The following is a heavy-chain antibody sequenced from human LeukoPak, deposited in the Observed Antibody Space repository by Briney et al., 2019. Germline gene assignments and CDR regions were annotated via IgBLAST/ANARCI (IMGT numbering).Heavy chain of an antibody. CDR1: GGSISSSNW. CDR2: IYHSGST. J-gene: IGHJ5*02. D-gene: IGHD3-10*01. Sequence: SGTLSLTCAVSGGSISSSNWWRWVRQPPGKGLEWIGEIYHSGSTNYNPSLKSRVTISVDKSKNQFSLKLSSVTAADTAVYYCASRYGSGSYYRNWFDPWGQGTLVTVSS. V-gene: IGHV4-4*02. CDR3: ASRYGSGSYYRNWFDP.